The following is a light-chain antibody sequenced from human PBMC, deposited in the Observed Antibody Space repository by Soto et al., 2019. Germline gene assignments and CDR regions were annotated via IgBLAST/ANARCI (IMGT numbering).Light chain of an antibody. Sequence: DIELTQSPSTLSASVGDRATLSCRASQSISSRLAWYQQKPGKAPKLLIYKASSLASGVPSRFSGSGSGTEFTLTISSLDPDDFATYYCQQYNRSPPTFGQGTKVDIK. CDR3: QQYNRSPPT. J-gene: IGKJ1*01. V-gene: IGKV1-5*03. CDR1: QSISSR. CDR2: KAS.